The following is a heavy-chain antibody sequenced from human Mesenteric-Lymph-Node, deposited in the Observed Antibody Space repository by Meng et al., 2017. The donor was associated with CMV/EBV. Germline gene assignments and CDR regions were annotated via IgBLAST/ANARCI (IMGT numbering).Heavy chain of an antibody. CDR3: ARDPRYCTSTSCYADEDFQY. Sequence: FPSYGATWVRQAPGHGLEWMGWISVYTGNTDYPQKLQGRITLTTDTSTNTAYMELRSLRSDDTAVYFCARDPRYCTSTSCYADEDFQYWGQGTLVTVSS. J-gene: IGHJ1*01. CDR2: ISVYTGNT. D-gene: IGHD2-2*01. V-gene: IGHV1-18*01. CDR1: FPSYG.